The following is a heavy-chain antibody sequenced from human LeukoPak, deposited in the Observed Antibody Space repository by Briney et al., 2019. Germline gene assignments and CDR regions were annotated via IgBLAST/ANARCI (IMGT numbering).Heavy chain of an antibody. Sequence: GGSLRLSCAAAGFTFNNYAMSWVRQAPGKGLKWVSGISSGGSTYYADSVKGRFTISRDNSKNTLFLRMNSLRAEDTAVYYCARDLGYCANGVCHTRFDYWGQGTLVAVSS. V-gene: IGHV3-23*01. D-gene: IGHD2-8*01. CDR1: GFTFNNYA. J-gene: IGHJ4*02. CDR2: ISSGGST. CDR3: ARDLGYCANGVCHTRFDY.